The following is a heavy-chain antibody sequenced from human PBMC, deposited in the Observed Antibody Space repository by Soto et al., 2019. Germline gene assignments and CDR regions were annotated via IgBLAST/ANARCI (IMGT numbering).Heavy chain of an antibody. J-gene: IGHJ5*02. D-gene: IGHD3-22*01. CDR3: ARSYYDSTCFEVDP. Sequence: QMQLQASGPGLVKPSETLSLTCNVSGASVSNGYWSWIRQPPGKGLEWIGFMYFGGSFNYNPSLTSRATIAVATAKNQFSMTLTSVTASDTAVYYCARSYYDSTCFEVDPWGEGTLVTVSS. CDR2: MYFGGSF. V-gene: IGHV4-59*08. CDR1: GASVSNGY.